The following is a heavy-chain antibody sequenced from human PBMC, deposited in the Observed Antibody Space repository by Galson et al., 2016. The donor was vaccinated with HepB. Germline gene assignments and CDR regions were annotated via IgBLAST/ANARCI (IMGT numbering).Heavy chain of an antibody. D-gene: IGHD6-19*01. Sequence: SLRLSCAASGFTFRTYWMHWVRQSPGMGLVWVAVMSHDGGHIFYVDSVKGRFSISRDNSKNTLYLQMNSLRDEDTAVYYCAKDHGNRWLNNWFDPWGQGTLVTVSS. CDR1: GFTFRTYW. CDR3: AKDHGNRWLNNWFDP. CDR2: MSHDGGHI. V-gene: IGHV3-30*18. J-gene: IGHJ5*02.